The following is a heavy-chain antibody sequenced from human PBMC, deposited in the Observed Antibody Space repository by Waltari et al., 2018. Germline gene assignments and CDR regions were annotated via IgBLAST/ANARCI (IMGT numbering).Heavy chain of an antibody. Sequence: QVQLVESGGGVVQPGRSLRLSCAASGFTFSSYGIPWVRQAPGKGLEWVALIWNDGSNKYNADSVKGRFTISRDNSKNMLYLQMNSLRADDTAVYYCARALLYYYYGMDVWGQGTTVTVSS. V-gene: IGHV3-33*01. CDR2: IWNDGSNK. J-gene: IGHJ6*02. CDR1: GFTFSSYG. CDR3: ARALLYYYYGMDV.